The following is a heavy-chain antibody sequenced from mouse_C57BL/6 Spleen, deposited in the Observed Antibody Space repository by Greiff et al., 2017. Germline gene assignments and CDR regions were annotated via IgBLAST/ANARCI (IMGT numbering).Heavy chain of an antibody. D-gene: IGHD1-1*01. V-gene: IGHV1-52*01. Sequence: QVQLQQPGAELVRPGSSVKLSCTASGYTFTSYWMHWVKQRPIQGLEWIGNIDPSDSETHYNQKFKDKATLTVDKSSSTAYMQLSSLTSEDAAVYYCARGGYYYGSSYDYWGQGTTLTVSS. CDR1: GYTFTSYW. CDR2: IDPSDSET. CDR3: ARGGYYYGSSYDY. J-gene: IGHJ2*01.